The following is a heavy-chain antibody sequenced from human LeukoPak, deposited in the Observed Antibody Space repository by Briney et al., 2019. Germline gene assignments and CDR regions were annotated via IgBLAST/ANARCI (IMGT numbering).Heavy chain of an antibody. D-gene: IGHD6-13*01. CDR2: ISYDGSNK. CDR3: AKDRRYSSSWYRSGYFDY. CDR1: GFTFSSYG. Sequence: GGPLRLSCAASGFTFSSYGMHWVRQAPGKGLEWVAVISYDGSNKYYADSVKGRFTISRDNSKNTLYLQMNSLRAEDTAVYYCAKDRRYSSSWYRSGYFDYWGQGTLVTVSS. J-gene: IGHJ4*02. V-gene: IGHV3-30*18.